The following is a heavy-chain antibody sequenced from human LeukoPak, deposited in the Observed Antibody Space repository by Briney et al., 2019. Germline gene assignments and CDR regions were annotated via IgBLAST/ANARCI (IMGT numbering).Heavy chain of an antibody. J-gene: IGHJ4*02. V-gene: IGHV3-48*04. CDR2: ISTSSRTM. Sequence: PGGSLRLSCAASGITFSSYGMSWVRQAPGKGLEWVSYISTSSRTMNYADSVKGRFTISRDNAKNSLYLQMNSLRAEDTAVYYCAREPTYSSSWHTTCDYWGQGTLVTVSS. CDR3: AREPTYSSSWHTTCDY. CDR1: GITFSSYG. D-gene: IGHD6-13*01.